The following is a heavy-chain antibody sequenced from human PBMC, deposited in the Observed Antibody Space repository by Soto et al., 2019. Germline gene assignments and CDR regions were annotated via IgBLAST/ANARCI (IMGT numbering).Heavy chain of an antibody. CDR3: ASSVGGWYFDN. Sequence: WTWIHQHPGQGLEWIGYINYSGRTYYNPSLKSRVTISMDTSKNQFSLRLSSVSAADTAVYYCASSVGGWYFDNWGQGTLVTVSS. CDR2: INYSGRT. V-gene: IGHV4-31*02. D-gene: IGHD6-19*01. J-gene: IGHJ4*02.